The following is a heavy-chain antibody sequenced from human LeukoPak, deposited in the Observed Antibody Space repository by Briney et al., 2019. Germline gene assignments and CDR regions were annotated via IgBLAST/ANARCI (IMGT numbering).Heavy chain of an antibody. D-gene: IGHD3-22*01. CDR1: GYIFSDYY. CDR2: INPKSGAA. CDR3: ARAVDSSGFSSFQH. V-gene: IGHV1-2*02. J-gene: IGHJ1*01. Sequence: ASVKVSCKASGYIFSDYYMHWVRQAPGQGLEWLGWINPKSGAADYAQQFRGRVTMTRDTSINTDYMEMKRVTSDDTAVYYCARAVDSSGFSSFQHWGQGTLVTVSS.